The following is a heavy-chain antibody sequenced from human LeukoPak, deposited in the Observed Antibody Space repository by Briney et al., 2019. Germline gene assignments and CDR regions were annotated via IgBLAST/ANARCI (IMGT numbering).Heavy chain of an antibody. D-gene: IGHD3-22*01. V-gene: IGHV1-69-2*01. J-gene: IGHJ5*02. CDR2: VDPEDGET. CDR1: GYTFTDYY. Sequence: ASVKISCKVSGYTFTDYYMHWVQQAPGKGLEWMGLVDPEDGETIYAEKFQGRVTITADTSTHTAYMELSSLRSEDTAVYYCATDLSHSSGYHNNWFDPWGQGTLVTVSS. CDR3: ATDLSHSSGYHNNWFDP.